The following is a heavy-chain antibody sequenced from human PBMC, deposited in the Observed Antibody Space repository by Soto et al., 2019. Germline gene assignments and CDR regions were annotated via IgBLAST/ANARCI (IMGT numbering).Heavy chain of an antibody. V-gene: IGHV4-59*01. J-gene: IGHJ5*02. CDR2: IYYSGST. D-gene: IGHD3-3*01. CDR3: AREIFEWFGGDYNWFDP. Sequence: SETLSLTCTVSGGSISSYYWSWIRQPPGKGLEWIGYIYYSGSTNYNPSLKSRVTISVDTSKNQFSLKLSSVTAADTAVYYCAREIFEWFGGDYNWFDPWGQGTLVTVSS. CDR1: GGSISSYY.